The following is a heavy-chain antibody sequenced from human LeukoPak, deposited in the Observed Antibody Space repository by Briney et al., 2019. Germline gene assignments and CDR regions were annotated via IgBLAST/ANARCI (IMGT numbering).Heavy chain of an antibody. CDR3: ARGQLRELLGLDY. V-gene: IGHV1-2*02. CDR2: MNTDSGGT. J-gene: IGHJ4*02. Sequence: ASVKVSCKTSGFSFTGYYMQWVRQAPGQGPEWMGWMNTDSGGTNYAQSFQGRVTMTRDTSISTAYMELYSLTSEDTAVYYCARGQLRELLGLDYWGQGTLVFVTT. CDR1: GFSFTGYY. D-gene: IGHD3-10*01.